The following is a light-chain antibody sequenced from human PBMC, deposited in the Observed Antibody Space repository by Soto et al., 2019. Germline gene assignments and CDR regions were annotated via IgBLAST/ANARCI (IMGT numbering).Light chain of an antibody. J-gene: IGKJ2*01. CDR1: QRISSN. CDR3: QQYNNWPPAYT. Sequence: EIVMTQSPATLSVSPRERATLSCRASQRISSNLAWYQQKPGQAPRLLIYGASTRATGIPERFSGSGSGTEFNFTLSSLQSENFAVYYCQQYNNWPPAYTFGQGTKVEIK. CDR2: GAS. V-gene: IGKV3-15*01.